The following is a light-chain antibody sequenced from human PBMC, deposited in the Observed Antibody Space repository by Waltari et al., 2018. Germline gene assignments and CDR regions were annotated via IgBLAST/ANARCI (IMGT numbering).Light chain of an antibody. CDR2: LGS. Sequence: DIVLSQSPLSLPVIAGEPASISCRSSRNLLHSNGYNYLDWYVQKPGQSPQVLIYLGSNRASGVPDRFSGSGSGTDFTRRISRVEAEDVGVYYCLQALQVPATFGPGTKVEIK. V-gene: IGKV2-28*01. J-gene: IGKJ3*01. CDR3: LQALQVPAT. CDR1: RNLLHSNGYNY.